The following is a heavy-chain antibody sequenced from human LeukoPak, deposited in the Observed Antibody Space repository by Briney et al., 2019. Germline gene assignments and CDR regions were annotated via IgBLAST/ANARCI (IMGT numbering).Heavy chain of an antibody. V-gene: IGHV3-53*01. CDR1: GFTVSSNY. Sequence: PGGSLRLSCAASGFTVSSNYMSCVRQAPGKGMEWDSVIYSGGSTYYADSVKGRFTISRDNSKNTLYLQMNSLRAEDTAVYYCASDYGDYGGDAFDIWGQGTMVTVSS. CDR2: IYSGGST. D-gene: IGHD4-17*01. CDR3: ASDYGDYGGDAFDI. J-gene: IGHJ3*02.